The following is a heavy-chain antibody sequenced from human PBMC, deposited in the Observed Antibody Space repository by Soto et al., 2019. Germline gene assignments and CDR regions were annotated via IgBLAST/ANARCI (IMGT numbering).Heavy chain of an antibody. J-gene: IGHJ2*01. CDR2: ISSSSSTI. V-gene: IGHV3-48*01. CDR1: GFTFSSYA. CDR3: ASQTYYYESSGYYYWYFDL. Sequence: GGSLRLSCAASGFTFSSYAMSWVRQAPGKGLEWVSYISSSSSTIYYADSVKGRFTISRDNAKNSLYLQMNSLRAEDTAVYYCASQTYYYESSGYYYWYFDLWGRGTLVTVSS. D-gene: IGHD3-22*01.